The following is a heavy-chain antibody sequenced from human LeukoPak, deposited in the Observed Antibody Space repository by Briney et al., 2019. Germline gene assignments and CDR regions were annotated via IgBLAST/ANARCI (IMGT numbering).Heavy chain of an antibody. CDR2: IIPIFGTA. D-gene: IGHD5-24*01. J-gene: IGHJ4*02. Sequence: ASVKVSCKASGGTFSSYAISWLRQAPGQGLEWMGGIIPIFGTANYAQKFQGRVTITTDESTSTAYMGLSSLRSEDTAVYYCASLGRDGYNRNGAYWGQGTLVTVSS. CDR1: GGTFSSYA. CDR3: ASLGRDGYNRNGAY. V-gene: IGHV1-69*05.